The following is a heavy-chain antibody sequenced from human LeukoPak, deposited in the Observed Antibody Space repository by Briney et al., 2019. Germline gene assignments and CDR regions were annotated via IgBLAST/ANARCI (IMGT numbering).Heavy chain of an antibody. J-gene: IGHJ5*02. Sequence: SETLSLTCTVSGGAISSYYWSWIRQPAAKGLEWIGRIYTTGRTDYSASLKSQVTMSVDTSNNQFSLKLSSVTAADTAVYYCARDLPSYYFDSGNMFDPWGQGILVTVSS. D-gene: IGHD3-10*01. V-gene: IGHV4-4*07. CDR2: IYTTGRT. CDR3: ARDLPSYYFDSGNMFDP. CDR1: GGAISSYY.